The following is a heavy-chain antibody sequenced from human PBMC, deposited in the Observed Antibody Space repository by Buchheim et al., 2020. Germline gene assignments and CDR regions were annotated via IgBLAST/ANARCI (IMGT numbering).Heavy chain of an antibody. J-gene: IGHJ5*02. CDR2: IIPILGIA. D-gene: IGHD3-10*01. V-gene: IGHV1-69*04. CDR1: GGTFSSYA. CDR3: ARDRVLWFGELWDRKGWFDP. Sequence: QVQLVQSGAEVKKPGSSVKVSCKASGGTFSSYAISWVRQAPGQGLEWMGRIIPILGIANYAQKFQGRVTITADKSTSTAYMELSSLRSEDTAVYYCARDRVLWFGELWDRKGWFDPWGQGTL.